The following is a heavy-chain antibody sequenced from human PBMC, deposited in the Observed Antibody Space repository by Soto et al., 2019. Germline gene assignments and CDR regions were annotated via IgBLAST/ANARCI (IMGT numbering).Heavy chain of an antibody. D-gene: IGHD3-22*01. V-gene: IGHV3-30-3*01. CDR2: ISYDGSNK. Sequence: GGSLRLSCAASGFTFSSYAMHWVRQAPGKGLEWVAVISYDGSNKYYADSVKGRFTISRDNSKNTLYLQMNSLRAEDTAVYHCARVRVGGSSSGYYRISNYWGQGTLVTVSS. J-gene: IGHJ4*02. CDR1: GFTFSSYA. CDR3: ARVRVGGSSSGYYRISNY.